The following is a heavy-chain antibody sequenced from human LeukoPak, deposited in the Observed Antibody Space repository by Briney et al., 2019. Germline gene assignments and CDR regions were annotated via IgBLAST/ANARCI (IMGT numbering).Heavy chain of an antibody. Sequence: TGGSEGLPCAASGFSFSTYTMNWVSQAPGKGLDWVSYISSSSSTIYYAYYVKVRFTTSRDNANNSLDLQMNSLRDEDTAVYYCARARRYRNSWYYWGQGPVVTV. CDR2: ISSSSSTI. V-gene: IGHV3-48*02. J-gene: IGHJ4*02. D-gene: IGHD6-13*01. CDR1: GFSFSTYT. CDR3: ARARRYRNSWYY.